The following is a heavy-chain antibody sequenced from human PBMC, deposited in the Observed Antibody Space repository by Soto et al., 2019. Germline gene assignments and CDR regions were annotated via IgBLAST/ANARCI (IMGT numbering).Heavy chain of an antibody. J-gene: IGHJ5*02. CDR2: IIPILGIA. V-gene: IGHV1-69*02. CDR3: ARSDRSSSSAGWFDP. CDR1: GGTFSSYT. Sequence: GASVKVSCKASGGTFSSYTISWVRKAPGQGLEWMGRIIPILGIANYAQKFQGRVTITADKSTSTAYMELSSLRSEDTAVYYCARSDRSSSSAGWFDPWGQGTLVTVSS. D-gene: IGHD6-6*01.